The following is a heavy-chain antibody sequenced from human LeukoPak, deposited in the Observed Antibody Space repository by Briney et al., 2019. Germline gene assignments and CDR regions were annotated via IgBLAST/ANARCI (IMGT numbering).Heavy chain of an antibody. CDR2: IKQDGSEK. D-gene: IGHD6-19*01. CDR3: AKDNWGSGWSWYFDL. J-gene: IGHJ2*01. Sequence: PGGSLRLSCAASGFTFSSYWMSWVRQAPGKELEWVANIKQDGSEKYYVDSVKGRFTISRDNAKNSLYLQMNSLRAEDTALYYCAKDNWGSGWSWYFDLWGRGTLVTVSS. CDR1: GFTFSSYW. V-gene: IGHV3-7*03.